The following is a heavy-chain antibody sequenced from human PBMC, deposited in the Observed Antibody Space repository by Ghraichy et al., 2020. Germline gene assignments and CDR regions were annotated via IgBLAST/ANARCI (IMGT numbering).Heavy chain of an antibody. Sequence: GESLNISCAASGFTFSTYAMSWVRQAPGKGLEWVSALRGSGDSTYYADSVKGRFTISRDNSKNTLYLQMNSLSVEDTAVYFCAKGRSTTNHYDYWGQGTLVTASS. CDR1: GFTFSTYA. V-gene: IGHV3-23*01. CDR3: AKGRSTTNHYDY. CDR2: LRGSGDST. J-gene: IGHJ4*02. D-gene: IGHD2/OR15-2a*01.